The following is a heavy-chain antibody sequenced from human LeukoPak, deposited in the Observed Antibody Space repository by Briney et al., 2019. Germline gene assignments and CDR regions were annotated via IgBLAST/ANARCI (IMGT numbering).Heavy chain of an antibody. D-gene: IGHD3-16*01. CDR3: VRDQGGERWFDP. CDR1: GFTFGSYA. Sequence: PGGSLRLSCAASGFTFGSYAMNWVRQAPGKGLEWGSSISSGSSFICYADSVKGRFTIARDNAKNSLYLQMNSLRPEDTAIYYCVRDQGGERWFDPWGQGTLVTVSS. J-gene: IGHJ5*02. V-gene: IGHV3-21*01. CDR2: ISSGSSFI.